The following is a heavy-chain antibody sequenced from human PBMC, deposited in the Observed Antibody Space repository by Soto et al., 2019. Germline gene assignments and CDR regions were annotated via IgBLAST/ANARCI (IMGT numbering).Heavy chain of an antibody. CDR3: ARHGLYGLAGGGRKFDP. Sequence: XESLKISCKGSGYSFASYWIGWVRQMPGKGLEWMGIIYPGDSDTRYSPSFQGQVTISADKSISTAYLQWSSLKASDTAMYYCARHGLYGLAGGGRKFDPSGQGNLVTVSS. J-gene: IGHJ5*02. CDR2: IYPGDSDT. V-gene: IGHV5-51*01. CDR1: GYSFASYW. D-gene: IGHD6-13*01.